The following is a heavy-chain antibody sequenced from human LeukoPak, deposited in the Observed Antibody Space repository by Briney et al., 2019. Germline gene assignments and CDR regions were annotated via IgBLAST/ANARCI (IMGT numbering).Heavy chain of an antibody. V-gene: IGHV3-48*03. CDR2: ISSSGSTI. CDR1: GFTFSSYE. D-gene: IGHD1-26*01. CDR3: ARESGSAGDFDY. Sequence: GGSLRLPCAASGFTFSSYEMNWVRQAPGKGLEWVSYISSSGSTIYYADSVKGRFTISRDNAKNSLYLQMNSLRAEDTAVYYCARESGSAGDFDYWGQGTLVTVSS. J-gene: IGHJ4*02.